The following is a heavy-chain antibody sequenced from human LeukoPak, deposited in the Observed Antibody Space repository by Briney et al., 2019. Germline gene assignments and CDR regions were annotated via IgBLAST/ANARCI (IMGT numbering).Heavy chain of an antibody. CDR1: GFIFSSYS. V-gene: IGHV3-21*01. CDR2: ISATGNYI. J-gene: IGHJ4*02. Sequence: GGSLRFSCAASGFIFSSYSMNWVRQAPGKGLEWVSSISATGNYIYYADSVKGRFTISRDNAKNSLYLQMNSLRAEDTAVYYCARDRSGYTFDDWGQGTLVTVSS. CDR3: ARDRSGYTFDD. D-gene: IGHD5-18*01.